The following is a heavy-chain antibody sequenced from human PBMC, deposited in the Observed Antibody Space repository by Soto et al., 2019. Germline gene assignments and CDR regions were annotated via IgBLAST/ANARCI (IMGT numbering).Heavy chain of an antibody. D-gene: IGHD2-2*01. Sequence: ASVKVSSKASGYTFTRYSMYWVRQAPGQKLEWMGWINAGNGNTKYSQKLQGRVTITRDTSASTAYMELSSLRSEDTAVYYCARQIVPAAQSYYYYGMDVWGQGTTVTVSS. CDR3: ARQIVPAAQSYYYYGMDV. V-gene: IGHV1-3*01. CDR2: INAGNGNT. J-gene: IGHJ6*02. CDR1: GYTFTRYS.